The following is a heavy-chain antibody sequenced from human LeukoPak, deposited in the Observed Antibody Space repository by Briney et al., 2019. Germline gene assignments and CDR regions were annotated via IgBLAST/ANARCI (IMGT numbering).Heavy chain of an antibody. CDR3: ARTKVTTDHHFDY. Sequence: ASETLSLTCTVSGGSISSAIYYWSWIRHHPGKGLEWIVYIYYSGITYYNPSLKSRATISVDTSKNQFFLKLSSVTAAATAVYYCARTKVTTDHHFDYWGKGTLVTVSS. V-gene: IGHV4-31*02. D-gene: IGHD4-17*01. CDR2: IYYSGIT. J-gene: IGHJ4*02. CDR1: GGSISSAIYY.